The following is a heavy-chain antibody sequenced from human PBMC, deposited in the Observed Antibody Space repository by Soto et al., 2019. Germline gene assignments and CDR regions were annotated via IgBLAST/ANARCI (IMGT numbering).Heavy chain of an antibody. J-gene: IGHJ5*02. V-gene: IGHV6-1*01. D-gene: IGHD3-10*01. CDR1: GDSVSSYSAA. CDR2: TYYRSRFFS. Sequence: SQTLSLTCAISGDSVSSYSAAWNWIRQSPSGGLEWLGRTYYRSRFFSDYAESVKSRIIVNPDTSKNQFSLQLKSVTPEDTAVYYCVRDRYSSSGWFDPWGQGTPVTVSS. CDR3: VRDRYSSSGWFDP.